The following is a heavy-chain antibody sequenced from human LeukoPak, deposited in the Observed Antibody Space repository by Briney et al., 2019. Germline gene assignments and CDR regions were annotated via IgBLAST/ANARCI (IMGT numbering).Heavy chain of an antibody. V-gene: IGHV3-53*01. CDR2: IYSGGST. Sequence: GGSLRLSCAASGFTVSSNYMSWVRQAPGKGLEWVSVIYSGGSTYCADSVKGRFTISRDNSKNTLYLQMNSLRAEDTAVYYCARLSGSYNFDYWGQGTLVTVSS. J-gene: IGHJ4*02. CDR3: ARLSGSYNFDY. CDR1: GFTVSSNY. D-gene: IGHD1-26*01.